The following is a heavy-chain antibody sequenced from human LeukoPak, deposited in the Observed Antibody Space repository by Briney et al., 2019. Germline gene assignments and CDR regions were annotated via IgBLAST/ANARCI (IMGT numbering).Heavy chain of an antibody. CDR3: ATHGMTTGRYNWFDP. Sequence: SVKVSCKASGGTFSSYAISWVRQAPGQGFEWMGGIIPIFGTANYAQKFQGRVTITADESTSTAYMELSSLRSEDTAVYYCATHGMTTGRYNWFDPWGQGTLVTVSS. V-gene: IGHV1-69*13. D-gene: IGHD4-11*01. J-gene: IGHJ5*02. CDR1: GGTFSSYA. CDR2: IIPIFGTA.